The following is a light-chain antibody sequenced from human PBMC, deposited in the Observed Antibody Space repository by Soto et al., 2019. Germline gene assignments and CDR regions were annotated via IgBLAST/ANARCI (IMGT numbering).Light chain of an antibody. J-gene: IGLJ2*01. V-gene: IGLV2-8*01. CDR2: EVS. CDR3: RSYEGNNGLV. Sequence: QSVLTQPPSASGSPGQSVTISCTGTSGDVGGNNYVSWYQHHPGTAHKLMIYEVSKRPSGVSDRFSGSKSGKAASLTVSGLQAEEAADYYFRSYEGNNGLVFGAGTQLTVL. CDR1: SGDVGGNNY.